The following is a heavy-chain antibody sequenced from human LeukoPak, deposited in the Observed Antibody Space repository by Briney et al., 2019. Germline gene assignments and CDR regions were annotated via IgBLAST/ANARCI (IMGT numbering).Heavy chain of an antibody. CDR3: ARDEDGGTGVGTWFDP. J-gene: IGHJ5*02. Sequence: SVKVSCKASGGTFSSYAISWVRQAPGQGLEWMGGIIPIFGTANYAQKFQGRVTITTDESTSTAYMELSSLRSEDTAVYYCARDEDGGTGVGTWFDPWGKGTLVTASS. D-gene: IGHD3-10*01. V-gene: IGHV1-69*05. CDR1: GGTFSSYA. CDR2: IIPIFGTA.